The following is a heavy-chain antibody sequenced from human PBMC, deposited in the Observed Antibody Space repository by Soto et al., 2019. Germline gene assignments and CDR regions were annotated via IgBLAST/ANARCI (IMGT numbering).Heavy chain of an antibody. CDR1: GFTFSNAW. Sequence: QLVESGGGFVKPGMSLRLTCAASGFTFSNAWMTWVRQAPGKGLERVGLIRSQGDGGTADYAAPVRARFTISREYSQNLVFLHMDNLKPENTVVYSCITAPLRWGQGTLVTVSS. V-gene: IGHV3-15*01. J-gene: IGHJ4*02. CDR3: ITAPLR. CDR2: IRSQGDGGTA.